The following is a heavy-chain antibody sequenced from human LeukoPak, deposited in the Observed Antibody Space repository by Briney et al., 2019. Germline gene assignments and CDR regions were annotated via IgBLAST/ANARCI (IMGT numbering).Heavy chain of an antibody. CDR1: GFAFRNFW. V-gene: IGHV3-7*01. Sequence: GGSLRLSCAASGFAFRNFWMSWVRQAPGKGLELVVNTKQDGSGKYYVDSVEGRFTVSRDNAKNSLYLQMNSLRAEDTAVYYCAGENYNWNPDQGYKVFDYWGQGILVTVSS. D-gene: IGHD1-20*01. CDR3: AGENYNWNPDQGYKVFDY. J-gene: IGHJ4*02. CDR2: TKQDGSGK.